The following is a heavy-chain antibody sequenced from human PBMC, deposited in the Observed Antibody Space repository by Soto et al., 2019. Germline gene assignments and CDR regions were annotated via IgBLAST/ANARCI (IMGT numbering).Heavy chain of an antibody. J-gene: IGHJ4*02. CDR2: ISYDGSNK. Sequence: QVQLVESGGGVVQPGRSLRLSCAASGFTFSSYGMHWVRQAPGKGLEWVAVISYDGSNKYYADSVKGRFTISRDNSKNKLYLQMNSLRAEDTAVYYCAKDAAGSAGEPYFDYWGQGTLVTVSS. CDR3: AKDAAGSAGEPYFDY. V-gene: IGHV3-30*18. D-gene: IGHD6-6*01. CDR1: GFTFSSYG.